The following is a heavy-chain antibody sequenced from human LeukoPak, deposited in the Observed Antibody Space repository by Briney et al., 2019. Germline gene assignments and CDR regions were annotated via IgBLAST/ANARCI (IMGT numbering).Heavy chain of an antibody. V-gene: IGHV1-18*01. CDR3: ARDRSYYDSSGYYYEVGGDFDY. J-gene: IGHJ4*02. CDR1: GGTFNSFS. CDR2: ISAYNGNT. Sequence: ASVKVSCKASGGTFNSFSINWVRQAPGQGLEWMGWISAYNGNTNYAQKLQGRVTMTTDTSTSTAYMELRSLRSDDTAVYYCARDRSYYDSSGYYYEVGGDFDYWGQGTLVTVSS. D-gene: IGHD3-22*01.